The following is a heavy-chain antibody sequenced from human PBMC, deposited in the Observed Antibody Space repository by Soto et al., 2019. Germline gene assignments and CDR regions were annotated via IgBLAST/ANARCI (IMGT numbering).Heavy chain of an antibody. V-gene: IGHV4-31*03. D-gene: IGHD1-26*01. CDR1: GGSISSGGYY. CDR2: IYFSGTT. Sequence: QVQLQESGPGLVKPSQTLSLTCTVSGGSISSGGYYWSWIRQYPGKGLDWIGYIYFSGTTYYNPSLKSRVTISLDTSKNQFSLKLSSVTAADTAVYYCARDRRVGNWFDPWGQGTLVTVSS. CDR3: ARDRRVGNWFDP. J-gene: IGHJ5*02.